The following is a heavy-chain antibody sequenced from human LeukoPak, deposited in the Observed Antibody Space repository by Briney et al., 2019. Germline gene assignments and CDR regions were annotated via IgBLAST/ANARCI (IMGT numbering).Heavy chain of an antibody. CDR1: GFTVSTSY. Sequence: GGSLRLSCAASGFTVSTSYTSWVRQAPGKGLEWVSVIDSGGSTNYADSVKGRFTISRDNSKNTLYFQMNSLRAEDTAVYYCARDGSGSYKLDWGQGTLVTASS. D-gene: IGHD3-10*01. V-gene: IGHV3-53*01. J-gene: IGHJ4*02. CDR3: ARDGSGSYKLD. CDR2: IDSGGST.